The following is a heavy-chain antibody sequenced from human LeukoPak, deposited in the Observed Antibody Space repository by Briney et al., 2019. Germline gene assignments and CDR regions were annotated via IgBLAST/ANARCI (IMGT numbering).Heavy chain of an antibody. V-gene: IGHV4-34*01. CDR2: INHSGST. CDR3: ARGRRLERLHQPIDY. Sequence: SETLSLTCAVYGGSFSGYYWSWIRQPPGKGLEWIGEINHSGSTNYNPSLKSRVTISVDTSKNQFSLKLSSVTAADTAVYYCARGRRLERLHQPIDYWGQGTLVTVSS. D-gene: IGHD1-1*01. J-gene: IGHJ4*02. CDR1: GGSFSGYY.